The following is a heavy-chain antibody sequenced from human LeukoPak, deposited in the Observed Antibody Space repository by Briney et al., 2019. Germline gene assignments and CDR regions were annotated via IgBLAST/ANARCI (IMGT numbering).Heavy chain of an antibody. CDR1: GGSISSSSYY. J-gene: IGHJ5*02. CDR2: IYTSGST. Sequence: KPSETLSLTCTVSGGSISSSSYYWGWIRQPAGKGLEWIGRIYTSGSTNYNPSLKSRVTMSVDTSKNQFSLKLSSVTAADTAVYYCAREVLELLRSQLDPWGQGTLVTVSS. CDR3: AREVLELLRSQLDP. V-gene: IGHV4-61*02. D-gene: IGHD1-7*01.